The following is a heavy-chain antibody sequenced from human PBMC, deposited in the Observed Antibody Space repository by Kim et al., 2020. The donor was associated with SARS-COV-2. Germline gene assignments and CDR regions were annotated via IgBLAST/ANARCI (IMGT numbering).Heavy chain of an antibody. J-gene: IGHJ4*02. Sequence: GGSLRLSCAASGFTFSASAMHWVRQASGKGLEWVGRIRSKPNNYATSYAASVTGRFTISRDDSTNTVYLQMDSLKTDDTTVYFCSGHSGKHGDRSFDNWGQETLVTVTS. V-gene: IGHV3-73*01. D-gene: IGHD4-17*01. CDR1: GFTFSASA. CDR3: SGHSGKHGDRSFDN. CDR2: IRSKPNNYAT.